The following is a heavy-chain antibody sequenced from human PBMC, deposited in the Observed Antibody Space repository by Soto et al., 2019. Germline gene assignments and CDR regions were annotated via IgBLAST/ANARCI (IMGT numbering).Heavy chain of an antibody. CDR2: LYSDCFT. Sequence: EVHLVETGGGWIQPGGSLRLSCAASEFTVSSKYMSWVRQAAGKGLDWVSVLYSDCFTNYVASVQGRFTISKDNAKNTLYLEINSLRAEDTAVYYCVRDQGNHALAYWGQGILVTVSS. CDR1: EFTVSSKY. J-gene: IGHJ4*02. CDR3: VRDQGNHALAY. V-gene: IGHV3-53*02.